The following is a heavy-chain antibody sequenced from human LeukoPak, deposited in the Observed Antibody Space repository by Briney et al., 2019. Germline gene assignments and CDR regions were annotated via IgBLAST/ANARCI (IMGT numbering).Heavy chain of an antibody. CDR3: ARHRGYYGSPFDP. CDR2: IYYSGST. CDR1: GGSFSGYY. V-gene: IGHV4-34*01. D-gene: IGHD3-10*01. Sequence: SETLSLTCAVYGGSFSGYYWSWIRQPPGKGLEWIGSIYYSGSTYYNPSLKSRVTISVDTSKNQFSLKLSSVTAADTAVYYCARHRGYYGSPFDPWGQGTLVTVSS. J-gene: IGHJ5*02.